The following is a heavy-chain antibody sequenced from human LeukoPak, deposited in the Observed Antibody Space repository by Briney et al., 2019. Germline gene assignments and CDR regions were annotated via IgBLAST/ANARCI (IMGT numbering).Heavy chain of an antibody. J-gene: IGHJ3*02. V-gene: IGHV3-7*01. CDR2: IKQDGSEK. CDR3: AREAFGIAVAGSNAFDI. D-gene: IGHD6-19*01. CDR1: GFTFSSYW. Sequence: GGSLRLSCAASGFTFSSYWMSWVRQAPGKGLEWVANIKQDGSEKYYVDSVKGRFTISRDNAKNSLYLQMNSLRAEDTAVHYCAREAFGIAVAGSNAFDIWGQGTMVTVSS.